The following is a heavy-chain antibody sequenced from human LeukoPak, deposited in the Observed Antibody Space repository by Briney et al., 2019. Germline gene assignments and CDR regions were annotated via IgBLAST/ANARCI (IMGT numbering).Heavy chain of an antibody. J-gene: IGHJ6*02. D-gene: IGHD1-14*01. CDR2: IIPVFGTA. CDR3: ALTPGGPDYYYYYGMDV. CDR1: GGTFSSYA. V-gene: IGHV1-69*13. Sequence: SVKVSCKASGGTFSSYAISWVRQAPGQGLEWMGGIIPVFGTANYAQKFQGRVTITADESTSTAYMELSSLRSEDTAVYYCALTPGGPDYYYYYGMDVWGQGTTVTVSS.